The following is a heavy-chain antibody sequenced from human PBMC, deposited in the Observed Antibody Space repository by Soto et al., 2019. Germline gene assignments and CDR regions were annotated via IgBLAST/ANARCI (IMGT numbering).Heavy chain of an antibody. CDR1: GYTFTNYG. D-gene: IGHD3-10*01. CDR2: INVYNGNT. V-gene: IGHV1-18*01. CDR3: ARGVGSGSYYNQYNWFDP. Sequence: QVQLVQSGGEVKKPGASVKVSCKASGYTFTNYGISWVRQATGQGREWMGWINVYNGNTKYAQKVQGRVTMTTDTTTSTAYMELRSLRSDDTAVYYCARGVGSGSYYNQYNWFDPWGQGTLVTVSS. J-gene: IGHJ5*02.